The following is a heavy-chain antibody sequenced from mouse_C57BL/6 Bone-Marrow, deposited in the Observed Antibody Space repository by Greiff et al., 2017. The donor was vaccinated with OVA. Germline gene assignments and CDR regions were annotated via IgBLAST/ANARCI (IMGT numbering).Heavy chain of an antibody. Sequence: QVQLQQSGAELVRPGASVTLSCKASGYTFTDYEMHWVKQTPVHGLEWIGAIDPETGGTAYNQKFKGKAILTADKSSSTAYMELRSLTSEDSAVYYCTRDLHFDDFDYWGQGTTLTVSS. V-gene: IGHV1-15*01. CDR2: IDPETGGT. CDR1: GYTFTDYE. J-gene: IGHJ2*01. CDR3: TRDLHFDDFDY.